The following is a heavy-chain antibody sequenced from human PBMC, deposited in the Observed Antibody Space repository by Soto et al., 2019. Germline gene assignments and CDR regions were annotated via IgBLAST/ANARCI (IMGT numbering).Heavy chain of an antibody. CDR3: ARGCSGGTNCFYFDF. D-gene: IGHD6-13*01. CDR2: ISNDGSRK. Sequence: QVQLVESGGGVVQPGRSLRLSCAASGFTFGNFGIHWVRQAPGKGLEWVADISNDGSRKYYAGSVQGRFTISRDNSRNTVYLQMDSLRAEDTAVYFCARGCSGGTNCFYFDFRGQGILVTVSS. J-gene: IGHJ4*02. V-gene: IGHV3-30*03. CDR1: GFTFGNFG.